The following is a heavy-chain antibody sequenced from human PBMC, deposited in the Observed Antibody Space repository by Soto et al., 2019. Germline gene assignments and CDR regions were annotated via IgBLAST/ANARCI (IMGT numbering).Heavy chain of an antibody. CDR1: GYTLTNYA. V-gene: IGHV1-3*01. J-gene: IGHJ4*02. Sequence: QVQLVQSGAEVKKPGASVRISCKASGYTLTNYAIHWVRQAAGESLEWLAWIDPGSGNPTYSQKFRDRITPTRDFSARTFFLDLSSLTSGDTAVYFCTRDLNGGNPFDYWGQGTLVTVS. CDR2: IDPGSGNP. CDR3: TRDLNGGNPFDY. D-gene: IGHD2-8*01.